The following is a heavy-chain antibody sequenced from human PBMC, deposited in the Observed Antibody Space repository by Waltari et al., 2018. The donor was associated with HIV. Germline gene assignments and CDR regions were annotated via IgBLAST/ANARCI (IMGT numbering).Heavy chain of an antibody. CDR1: EFTFNNYW. V-gene: IGHV3-7*01. CDR3: AREALYDSSGYYFDY. J-gene: IGHJ4*02. D-gene: IGHD3-22*01. CDR2: IKQDESEK. Sequence: GGGLVQPGGSLRLSCAASEFTFNNYWMTWVRQAPGKGLEWVANIKQDESEKYYVDSVKGRFTISRDNAKNSLFLQMNSLRAEDTAVYYCAREALYDSSGYYFDYWGQGTLVTVSS.